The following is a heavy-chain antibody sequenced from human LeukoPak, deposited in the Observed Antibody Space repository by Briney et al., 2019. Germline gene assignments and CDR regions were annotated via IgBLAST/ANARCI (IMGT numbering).Heavy chain of an antibody. V-gene: IGHV3-23*01. Sequence: PGGPLRLSCAASGLTFSSYAMNWVRQVPGKGLEWFSAISGSGGSTYYADSVKGRFTISRDNSKNTLSLQMNGLRADDTAVYYCAKASTFSGSPVDYWGQGTLVTVSS. D-gene: IGHD1-26*01. J-gene: IGHJ4*02. CDR1: GLTFSSYA. CDR2: ISGSGGST. CDR3: AKASTFSGSPVDY.